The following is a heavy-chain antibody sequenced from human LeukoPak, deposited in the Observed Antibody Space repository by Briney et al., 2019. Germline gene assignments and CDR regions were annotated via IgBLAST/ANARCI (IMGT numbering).Heavy chain of an antibody. CDR3: ARDESYFAWLVPTFDY. J-gene: IGHJ4*02. CDR1: GYTFTSYG. CDR2: ISAYNGNT. V-gene: IGHV1-18*01. D-gene: IGHD6-19*01. Sequence: AASVKVSCKASGYTFTSYGISWVRQAPGQGLEWMGWISAYNGNTNYAQKLQGRVTMTTDTSTSTAYMELRSLRSDDTAVYYCARDESYFAWLVPTFDYWGQGTLVTVSS.